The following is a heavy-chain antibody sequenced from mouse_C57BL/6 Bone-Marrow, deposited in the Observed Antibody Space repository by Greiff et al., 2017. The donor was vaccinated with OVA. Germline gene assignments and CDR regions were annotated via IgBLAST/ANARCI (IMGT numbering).Heavy chain of an antibody. J-gene: IGHJ1*03. CDR2: IWGGGST. CDR3: AKHSDYYGSRSYWYFDV. V-gene: IGHV2-9*01. Sequence: VMLVESGPGLVAPSQSLSITCTVSGFSLTSYGVDWVRQPPGKGLEWLGVIWGGGSTNYNSALMSRLSISKDNSKSQVFLKMNSLQTDDTAMYYCAKHSDYYGSRSYWYFDVWGTGTTVTVSS. CDR1: GFSLTSYG. D-gene: IGHD1-1*01.